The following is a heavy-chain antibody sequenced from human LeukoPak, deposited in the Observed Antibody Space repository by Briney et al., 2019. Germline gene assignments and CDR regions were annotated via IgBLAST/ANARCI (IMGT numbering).Heavy chain of an antibody. CDR1: GYTFTSYG. V-gene: IGHV1-69*04. CDR2: IIPILGIA. J-gene: IGHJ4*02. CDR3: ARDVGPLELVTLDY. Sequence: GASVKVSCKASGYTFTSYGISWVRQAPGQGLEWMGRIIPILGIANYAQKFQGRVTITADKSTSTAYMELSSLRSEDTAVYYCARDVGPLELVTLDYWGQGTLVTVSS. D-gene: IGHD1-7*01.